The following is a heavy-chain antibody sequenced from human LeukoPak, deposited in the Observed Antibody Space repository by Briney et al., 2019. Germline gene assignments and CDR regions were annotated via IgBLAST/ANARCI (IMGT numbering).Heavy chain of an antibody. J-gene: IGHJ6*03. D-gene: IGHD3-22*01. V-gene: IGHV4-4*07. Sequence: SETLSLTCSVSGYSISRGYYWSWIRQPAGKGLEWIGRIYTSGSTNYNPSLKSRVTMSVDTSKNQFSLKLSSVTAADTAVYYCVRVIGAPNYYYYMDVWGKGTTVTVSS. CDR1: GYSISRGYY. CDR2: IYTSGST. CDR3: VRVIGAPNYYYYMDV.